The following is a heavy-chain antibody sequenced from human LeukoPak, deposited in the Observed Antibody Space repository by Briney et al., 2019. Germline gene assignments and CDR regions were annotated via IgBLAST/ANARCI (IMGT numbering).Heavy chain of an antibody. V-gene: IGHV3-23*01. CDR3: AKDTSIGRYCTNGVCSPFDY. Sequence: PGGSLRLSCAGSGFTFSSYAMSWVRQAPGKGLEWVSAISDTGATTYDADSVKGRFTISRDNSRSTLYLQMNSLRAEDTALYYCAKDTSIGRYCTNGVCSPFDYWGQGTLVTGSS. CDR1: GFTFSSYA. J-gene: IGHJ4*02. CDR2: ISDTGATT. D-gene: IGHD2-8*01.